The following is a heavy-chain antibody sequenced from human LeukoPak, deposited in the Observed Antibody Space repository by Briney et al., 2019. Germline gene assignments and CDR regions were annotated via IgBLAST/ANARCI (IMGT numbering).Heavy chain of an antibody. J-gene: IGHJ4*02. CDR1: GFIFSDHY. D-gene: IGHD4-17*01. CDR3: ATSRPYAACDY. CDR2: IRNKANSYTT. V-gene: IGHV3-72*01. Sequence: GGSLRLSCAASGFIFSDHYMDWVRQAPGKGLQWVGRIRNKANSYTTEYAASVKGRFTISRDDSKNSLYLQLNSLKTEDTAVYYCATSRPYAACDYLGQGTLATVSS.